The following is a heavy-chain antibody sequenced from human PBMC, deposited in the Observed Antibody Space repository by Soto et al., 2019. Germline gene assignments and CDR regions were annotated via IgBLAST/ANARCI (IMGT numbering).Heavy chain of an antibody. D-gene: IGHD2-2*01. Sequence: GGSLRLSCAASGFTFSSYAMSWVRQAPGKGLEWVSAISGSGGSTYYAETVKGRFTISRNISKKTLYLQMNSLRAEDTAVYYFAKVVGYCSSTSCYEHYYYYYGMDVWGQGT. J-gene: IGHJ6*02. CDR3: AKVVGYCSSTSCYEHYYYYYGMDV. V-gene: IGHV3-23*01. CDR2: ISGSGGST. CDR1: GFTFSSYA.